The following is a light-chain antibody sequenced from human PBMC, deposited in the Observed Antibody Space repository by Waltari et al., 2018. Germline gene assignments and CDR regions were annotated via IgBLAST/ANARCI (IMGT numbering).Light chain of an antibody. J-gene: IGLJ2*01. CDR1: SSEIITYNY. CDR2: EVN. Sequence: QSALTQPPSASGSPGPSVTIPCTGPSSEIITYNYVSCYQHHPGKAPKLMIYEVNRRPSGVPDRFSGSMSGNTASLTVSGLQAEDEADYYCSANIGRNNHVIFGGGTKLTVL. CDR3: SANIGRNNHVI. V-gene: IGLV2-8*01.